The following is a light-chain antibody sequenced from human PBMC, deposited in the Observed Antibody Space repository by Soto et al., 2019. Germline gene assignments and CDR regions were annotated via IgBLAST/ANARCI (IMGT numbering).Light chain of an antibody. J-gene: IGKJ2*01. CDR1: QNIRYF. Sequence: DIQMTQSPSSLSASVGDRVTISCPASQNIRYFLNWYQHKPGKAPKILIYAASTLQSGVPSRFSGSGSGTDFTLTINNLQPEDFATYYCQQSFGGIPMYTFGQGTKLEIK. V-gene: IGKV1-39*01. CDR3: QQSFGGIPMYT. CDR2: AAS.